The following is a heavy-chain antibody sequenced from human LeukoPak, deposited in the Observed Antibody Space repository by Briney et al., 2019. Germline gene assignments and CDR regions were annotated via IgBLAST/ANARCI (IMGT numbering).Heavy chain of an antibody. CDR2: TNWNGART. J-gene: IGHJ4*02. D-gene: IGHD3-10*01. CDR1: GFTFDDYA. CDR3: AKYLGYYGSGNCYDS. Sequence: GGSLRLSCAASGFTFDDYAMSWVRQAPGKGLEYVSDTNWNGARTGYADSVKGRFTISRDNAKNSLYLQMNDLRAEDTALYYCAKYLGYYGSGNCYDSWGQGTLSPSPQ. V-gene: IGHV3-20*04.